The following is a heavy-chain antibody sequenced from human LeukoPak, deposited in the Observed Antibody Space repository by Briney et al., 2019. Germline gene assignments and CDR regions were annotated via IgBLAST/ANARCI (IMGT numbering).Heavy chain of an antibody. Sequence: GRSLRLSCTASGFTFCDYTMAWVRQAPGKGLEWVGFIRSKAYGGTTEYAASVKGRFTISRDDSKSLAYLQMNSLQTEDTAVYYCSRGGYSYAYWGQGTLVTVSS. CDR1: GFTFCDYT. J-gene: IGHJ4*02. CDR2: IRSKAYGGTT. D-gene: IGHD5-18*01. V-gene: IGHV3-49*04. CDR3: SRGGYSYAY.